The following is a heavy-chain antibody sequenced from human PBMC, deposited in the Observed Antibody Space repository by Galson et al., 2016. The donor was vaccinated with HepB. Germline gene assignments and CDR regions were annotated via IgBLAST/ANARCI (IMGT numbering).Heavy chain of an antibody. J-gene: IGHJ2*01. Sequence: SLRLSCAASGFSVTSHYMNWVRQAPGKGLEWVSVIYSGGGTYHIDSVKGRFTFSRDISKNTLYLQMNSLRTEDTAVYYCARDGAPGNWYFDLWGRGTLVTVSS. CDR3: ARDGAPGNWYFDL. CDR2: IYSGGGT. D-gene: IGHD1-26*01. V-gene: IGHV3-66*02. CDR1: GFSVTSHY.